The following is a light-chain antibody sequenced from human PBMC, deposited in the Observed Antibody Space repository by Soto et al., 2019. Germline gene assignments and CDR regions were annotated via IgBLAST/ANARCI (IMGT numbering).Light chain of an antibody. CDR2: EVI. Sequence: QSVLTQPASVSGSPGQSITISCTGTSSDVGGYEYVSWYQQYPGKAPKLMIYEVIDRPAGAPRRFSGSKSGNTASLTITGLQAEDEADYYCSSYRTGDSYVFGTGTKVTVL. J-gene: IGLJ1*01. CDR3: SSYRTGDSYV. V-gene: IGLV2-14*01. CDR1: SSDVGGYEY.